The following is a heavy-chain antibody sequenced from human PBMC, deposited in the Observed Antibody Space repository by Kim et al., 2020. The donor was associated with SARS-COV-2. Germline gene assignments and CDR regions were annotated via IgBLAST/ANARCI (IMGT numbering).Heavy chain of an antibody. Sequence: GRFTNSRDNSKNTLYLQMNSLRAEDTAVYYCAKEAGEGYSGYDLYYFDYWGQGTLVTVSS. J-gene: IGHJ4*02. D-gene: IGHD5-12*01. V-gene: IGHV3-30*02. CDR3: AKEAGEGYSGYDLYYFDY.